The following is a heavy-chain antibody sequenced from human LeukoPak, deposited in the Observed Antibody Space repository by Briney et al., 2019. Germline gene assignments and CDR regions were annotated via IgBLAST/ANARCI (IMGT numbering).Heavy chain of an antibody. D-gene: IGHD3-16*01. CDR3: ARDMNTNFDY. V-gene: IGHV1-2*02. Sequence: ASVKVSCKASGGTFSSYAFSWVRQAPGQGLEWMGWINPNSGGTNYAQKLQGRVTMTRDTSISTAYLELSRLRSDDTAMYFCARDMNTNFDYWGQGTLVTVSS. CDR1: GGTFSSYA. J-gene: IGHJ4*02. CDR2: INPNSGGT.